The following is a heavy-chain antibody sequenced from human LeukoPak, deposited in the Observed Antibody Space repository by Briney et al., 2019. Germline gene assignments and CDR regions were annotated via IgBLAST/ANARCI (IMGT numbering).Heavy chain of an antibody. Sequence: SETLSLTCTVSGYSISSGYYWGWIRQPPGKGLEWIGSIYHSGSTYYNPSLKSRVTISVDTSKDQFSLKLSSVTAADTAVYYCARVNDILTGYYYYFDYWGQGTLVTVSS. CDR2: IYHSGST. V-gene: IGHV4-38-2*02. J-gene: IGHJ4*02. D-gene: IGHD3-9*01. CDR1: GYSISSGYY. CDR3: ARVNDILTGYYYYFDY.